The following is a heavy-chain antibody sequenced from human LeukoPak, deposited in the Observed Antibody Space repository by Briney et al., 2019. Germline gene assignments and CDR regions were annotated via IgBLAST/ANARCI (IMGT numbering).Heavy chain of an antibody. Sequence: GGSLRLSCAASGFTVSNNYMNWVRQAPGKGLEWVSLIYSGGTTYYADSVKGRFTISRDHSKNTLYLQMNSLRAEDTAVYYCASYLYWWSDLGYWGQGTLVTVSS. CDR2: IYSGGTT. J-gene: IGHJ4*02. CDR3: ASYLYWWSDLGY. D-gene: IGHD2-8*02. CDR1: GFTVSNNY. V-gene: IGHV3-66*01.